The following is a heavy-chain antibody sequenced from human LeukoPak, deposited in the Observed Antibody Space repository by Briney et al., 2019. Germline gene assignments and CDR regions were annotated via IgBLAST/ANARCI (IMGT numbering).Heavy chain of an antibody. D-gene: IGHD1-26*01. J-gene: IGHJ4*02. CDR2: IKQDESEI. CDR3: ARDKIVGPTTLDY. CDR1: GFTFSSYA. V-gene: IGHV3-7*01. Sequence: GGSLRLSCAASGFTFSSYAMSWVRQTPEKGLEWVANIKQDESEIYYVDSVKGRFTISRDNAKSSLYLQMNSLRTDDTAVYYCARDKIVGPTTLDYWGQGTLVTVSS.